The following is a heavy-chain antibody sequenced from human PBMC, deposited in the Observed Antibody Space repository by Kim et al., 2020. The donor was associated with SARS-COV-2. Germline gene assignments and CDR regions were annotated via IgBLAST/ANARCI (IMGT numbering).Heavy chain of an antibody. J-gene: IGHJ4*02. CDR2: INSDGSST. CDR3: ARDSPFSSSWQNRDLDY. D-gene: IGHD6-13*01. Sequence: GGSLRLSCAASGFTFSSYWMHWVRQAPGKGLVSVSRINSDGSSTSYADSVKGRFTISRDNAKNTLYLQMNSLRAEDTAVYYCARDSPFSSSWQNRDLDYWGQGTLVTVSS. V-gene: IGHV3-74*01. CDR1: GFTFSSYW.